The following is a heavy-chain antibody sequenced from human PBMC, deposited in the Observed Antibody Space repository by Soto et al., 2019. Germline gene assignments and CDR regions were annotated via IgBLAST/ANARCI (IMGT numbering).Heavy chain of an antibody. Sequence: GASVKVSCKASGYTFTSYYMHWVRQAPGQGLEWMGWISAYNGNTNYAQKLQGRFTISRDDADNSLYLQMNSLRVEDTAVYYCARDRLARGIPVAGRIDYWGQGALVTVSS. D-gene: IGHD6-19*01. CDR3: ARDRLARGIPVAGRIDY. J-gene: IGHJ4*02. V-gene: IGHV1-18*04. CDR2: ISAYNGNT. CDR1: GYTFTSYY.